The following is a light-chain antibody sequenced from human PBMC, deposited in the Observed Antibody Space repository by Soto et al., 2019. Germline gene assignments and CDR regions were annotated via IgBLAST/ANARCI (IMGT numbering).Light chain of an antibody. CDR2: DAS. CDR3: QKYKRDYLWT. Sequence: DITMTQSPSTLAGSVGDGVTITCRASQSISSRMAWYQQKPGKAPKLLIHDASSVESRVPSTFSGSGSGTEFALTISSQQSDDFATYFCQKYKRDYLWTSGQGTK. V-gene: IGKV1-5*01. J-gene: IGKJ1*01. CDR1: QSISSR.